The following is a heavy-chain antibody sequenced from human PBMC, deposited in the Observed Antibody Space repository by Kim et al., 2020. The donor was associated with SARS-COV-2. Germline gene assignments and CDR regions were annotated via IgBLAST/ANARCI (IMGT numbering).Heavy chain of an antibody. CDR3: AKLVSDYYDSSGFDY. Sequence: GGSLRLSCAASGFNFSSYSMPWVRQAPGKGLEWVAAISYDGGNKYYGDSVKGRFTISRDNSKNTLYLQMNSLRAEDTAVYYCAKLVSDYYDSSGFDYWGQGTLVTLS. CDR2: ISYDGGNK. CDR1: GFNFSSYS. J-gene: IGHJ4*02. V-gene: IGHV3-30*18. D-gene: IGHD3-22*01.